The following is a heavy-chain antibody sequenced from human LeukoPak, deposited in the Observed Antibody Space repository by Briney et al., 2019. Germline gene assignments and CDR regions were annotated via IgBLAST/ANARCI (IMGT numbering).Heavy chain of an antibody. J-gene: IGHJ5*02. Sequence: SETLSLTCTVSGVSISSSGYYWGWIRQPPGKGLEWIASIYYSGSTYYNPSLKSRVTISVDTSKNQLSLKLSSLTAADTAVYYCARHEYSGSYYGLSWFDPWGQGTLVTVSS. D-gene: IGHD1-26*01. CDR3: ARHEYSGSYYGLSWFDP. CDR2: IYYSGST. V-gene: IGHV4-39*01. CDR1: GVSISSSGYY.